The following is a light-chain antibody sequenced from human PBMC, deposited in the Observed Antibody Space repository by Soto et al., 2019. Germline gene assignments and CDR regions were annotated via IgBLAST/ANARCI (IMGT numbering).Light chain of an antibody. V-gene: IGKV1-5*03. CDR2: KAS. J-gene: IGKJ1*01. CDR3: QHYNSYSEA. Sequence: DIQMTQSPSTLSGSVGDRVTITCRASQTISSWLAWYQQKPGKAPKLLIYKASTLKSGVPSRFSGSGSGTEFNLTISSLQPDDFATYYCQHYNSYSEAFGQGTKVEIK. CDR1: QTISSW.